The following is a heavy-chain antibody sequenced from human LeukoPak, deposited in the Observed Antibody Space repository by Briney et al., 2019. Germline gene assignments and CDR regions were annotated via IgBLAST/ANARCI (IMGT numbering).Heavy chain of an antibody. D-gene: IGHD1-1*01. CDR1: GYTFTSYG. CDR2: ISAYNGNT. Sequence: GASVKVSCKASGYTFTSYGISWVRQAPGQGLEWMGWISAYNGNTNYAQKLQGRVTMTTDTSTSTAYMELRSRRSDDTAVYYCARVSADDYYYYYYYMDVWGKGTTVTVSS. CDR3: ARVSADDYYYYYYYMDV. J-gene: IGHJ6*03. V-gene: IGHV1-18*01.